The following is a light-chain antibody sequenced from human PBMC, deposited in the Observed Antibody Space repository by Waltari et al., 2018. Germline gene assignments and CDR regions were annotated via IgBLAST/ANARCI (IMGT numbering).Light chain of an antibody. CDR3: HSRDSSGNVL. CDR2: GKN. Sequence: SSELTQDPAVSVALGQTVRITCQGASLRTYYVSWFHQKPGQAPALVIYGKNNRPSGIPDRFSASSSGSTAFWTIIGAQAEDEADYYCHSRDSSGNVLIGGGTKLTVV. J-gene: IGLJ2*01. CDR1: SLRTYY. V-gene: IGLV3-19*01.